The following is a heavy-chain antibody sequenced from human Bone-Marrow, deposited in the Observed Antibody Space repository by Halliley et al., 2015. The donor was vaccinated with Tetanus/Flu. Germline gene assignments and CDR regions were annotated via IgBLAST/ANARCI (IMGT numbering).Heavy chain of an antibody. CDR1: GGSISGYY. V-gene: IGHV4-59*12. D-gene: IGHD1-26*01. J-gene: IGHJ3*02. CDR3: AKEQSGSFFNHAFEI. Sequence: TLSLTCTVFGGSISGYYYSWIRQPPGKGLEWIGYIYYSGSTNYNPSLKGRVTMSLDKSKNQFSLKLTSVTVADAAVYYCAKEQSGSFFNHAFEIWGPGTMVSVSS. CDR2: IYYSGST.